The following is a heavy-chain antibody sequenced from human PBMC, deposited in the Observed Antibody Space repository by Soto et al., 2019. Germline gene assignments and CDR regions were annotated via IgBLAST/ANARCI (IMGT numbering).Heavy chain of an antibody. Sequence: EVQLLESGGGLVQPGGSLRLSCTASGFTFSSHAMTWVRQAPGKGLEWVSGLSDSGGSTYYADSVKGRFTISRDNSMNTLYLEMNTLRDEETAVYYCAKVSSSWYSGFFDFWGQGTLVTVSS. CDR1: GFTFSSHA. V-gene: IGHV3-23*01. J-gene: IGHJ4*02. CDR3: AKVSSSWYSGFFDF. D-gene: IGHD6-13*01. CDR2: LSDSGGST.